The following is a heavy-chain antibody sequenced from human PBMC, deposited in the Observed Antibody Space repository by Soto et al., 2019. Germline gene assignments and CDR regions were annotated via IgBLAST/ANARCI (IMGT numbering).Heavy chain of an antibody. J-gene: IGHJ4*02. V-gene: IGHV2-5*01. CDR3: AHRLRWLANSDY. CDR2: IYWNDEK. CDR1: GFSLTTSGVG. Sequence: SGPTLVNPTQTLTLTCTFSGFSLTTSGVGVGWIRQPPGKALEWLALIYWNDEKRYSPSLKSRLTITKDTSRNQVVLTMTNMDPVDTATYYCAHRLRWLANSDYWDQGTLVTV. D-gene: IGHD6-19*01.